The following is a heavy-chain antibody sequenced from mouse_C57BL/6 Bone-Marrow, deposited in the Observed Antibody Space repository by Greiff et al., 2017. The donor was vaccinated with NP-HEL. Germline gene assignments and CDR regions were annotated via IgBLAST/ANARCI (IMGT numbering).Heavy chain of an antibody. J-gene: IGHJ2*01. CDR1: GYTFTDYY. V-gene: IGHV1-19*01. CDR3: ARSITTVVASVDY. CDR2: INPYNGGT. D-gene: IGHD1-1*01. Sequence: VQLQQSGPVLVKPGASVKMSCKASGYTFTDYYMNWVKQSHGKSLEWIGVINPYNGGTSYNQKFKGKATLTVEKSSSTAYMELKSLTFEDSAVYYCARSITTVVASVDYWGQGTTLTVSS.